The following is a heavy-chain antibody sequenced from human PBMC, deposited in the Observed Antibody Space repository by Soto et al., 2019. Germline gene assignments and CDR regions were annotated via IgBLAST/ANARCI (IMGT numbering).Heavy chain of an antibody. CDR2: LDPEDGEK. CDR3: AASLRLAFWGGYAFSL. Sequence: QVQLVQSGPEVKEPGASVKVSCTVSGYSLNELSMHWVRQAPGGGLEWMGRLDPEDGEKIYPQKFHDRVTMTEDTSTAYLELRGLKYGDTGIFYCAASLRLAFWGGYAFSLWGQGTLVAVSS. D-gene: IGHD3-16*01. J-gene: IGHJ3*01. CDR1: GYSLNELS. V-gene: IGHV1-24*01.